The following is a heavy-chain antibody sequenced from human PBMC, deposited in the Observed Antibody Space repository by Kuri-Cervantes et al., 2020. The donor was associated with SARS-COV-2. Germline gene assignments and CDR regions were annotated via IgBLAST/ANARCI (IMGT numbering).Heavy chain of an antibody. V-gene: IGHV3-30*07. CDR2: ISYDGSNK. CDR1: GFTFSSYA. CDR3: AQVGMGRYVVDMTDYFDY. D-gene: IGHD3-22*01. Sequence: GGSLRLSCAASGFTFSSYAMHWVRQAPGKGLEWVAVISYDGSNKYYADSVKGRFTISRDNAKNTLYLQMNSLRAEDTAVYYCAQVGMGRYVVDMTDYFDYWDQGTLVTVSS. J-gene: IGHJ4*02.